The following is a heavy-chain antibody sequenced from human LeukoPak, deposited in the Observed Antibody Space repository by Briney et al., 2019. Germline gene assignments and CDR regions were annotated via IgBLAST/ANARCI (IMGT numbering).Heavy chain of an antibody. V-gene: IGHV4-34*01. D-gene: IGHD1-26*01. CDR1: GGSFSGYY. CDR3: ARGRGSGSYRTLKHFDY. J-gene: IGHJ4*02. Sequence: SETLSLTSAVYGGSFSGYYWSWIRQPPGKGLEWIGEINHSGSTNYNPSLKSRVTISVDTSKNQFSLKLSSVTAADTAVYYCARGRGSGSYRTLKHFDYWGQGTLVTVSS. CDR2: INHSGST.